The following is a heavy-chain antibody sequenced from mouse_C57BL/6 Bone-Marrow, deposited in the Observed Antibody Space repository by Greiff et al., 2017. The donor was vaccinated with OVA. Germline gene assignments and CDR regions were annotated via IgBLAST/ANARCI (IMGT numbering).Heavy chain of an antibody. J-gene: IGHJ2*01. D-gene: IGHD1-1*01. CDR3: ARAPIYYYGSDDY. Sequence: EVKLMESGGGLVKPGGSLKLSCAASGFTFSSYAMSWVPQTPEKRLEWVATISDGGSYTYYPDNVKGRFTISRDNAKNNLYLQMSHLKSEDTAMYYCARAPIYYYGSDDYWGQGTTLTVSS. V-gene: IGHV5-4*03. CDR1: GFTFSSYA. CDR2: ISDGGSYT.